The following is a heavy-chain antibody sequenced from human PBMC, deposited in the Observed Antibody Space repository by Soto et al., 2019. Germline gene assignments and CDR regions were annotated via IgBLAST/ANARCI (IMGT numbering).Heavy chain of an antibody. CDR3: ARWGTTGGFDL. CDR2: TSYDGNNK. V-gene: IGHV3-30*19. CDR1: GFRFKSFV. Sequence: QVQLVESGGGVVQPGTSLRLSCAASGFRFKSFVMHWVRQAPGKGLEWVAFTSYDGNNKDYGDSVKGRFTVSRDNSQNTLHLQMDFLRPEDTALCCCARWGTTGGFDLWGQGTLLSVSS. J-gene: IGHJ4*02. D-gene: IGHD3-16*01.